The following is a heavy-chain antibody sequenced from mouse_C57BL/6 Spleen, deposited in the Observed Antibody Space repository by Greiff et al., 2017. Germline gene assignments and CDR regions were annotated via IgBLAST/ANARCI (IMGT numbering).Heavy chain of an antibody. CDR2: IYPGDGDT. V-gene: IGHV1-80*01. CDR1: GYAFSSYW. D-gene: IGHD1-1*01. CDR3: ARSITVPLDY. Sequence: VKLVESGAELVKPGASVKLSCKASGYAFSSYWMNWVKQRPGKGLEWIGQIYPGDGDTNYNGKFKGKATVTGDKSSSTAYMQLNDLTSEDSAVYYCARSITVPLDYWGQGTTLAVSS. J-gene: IGHJ2*01.